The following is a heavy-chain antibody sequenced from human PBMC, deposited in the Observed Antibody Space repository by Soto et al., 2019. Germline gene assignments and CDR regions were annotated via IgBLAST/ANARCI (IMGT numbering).Heavy chain of an antibody. CDR1: GASISSSY. J-gene: IGHJ3*02. V-gene: IGHV4-59*01. D-gene: IGHD3-22*01. Sequence: PSETLSLTCTVSGASISSSYWSWIRQSPGKGLEWIGYVHYSGSTKSNPSLKSRVTISVDTSKNQFSLKLISVTAADTAVYYCARGYYDSSGQSNTFDIWGQGTMVTVSS. CDR2: VHYSGST. CDR3: ARGYYDSSGQSNTFDI.